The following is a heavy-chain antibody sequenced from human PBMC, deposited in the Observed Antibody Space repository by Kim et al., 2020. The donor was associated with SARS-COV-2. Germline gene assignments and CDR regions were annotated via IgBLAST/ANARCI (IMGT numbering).Heavy chain of an antibody. V-gene: IGHV3-30*02. Sequence: SVKGRFTISRDNSKNTLYLQTNSLRAEDTAVYYCAKARSSSWYGDAFDIWGQGTMVTVSS. CDR3: AKARSSSWYGDAFDI. D-gene: IGHD6-13*01. J-gene: IGHJ3*02.